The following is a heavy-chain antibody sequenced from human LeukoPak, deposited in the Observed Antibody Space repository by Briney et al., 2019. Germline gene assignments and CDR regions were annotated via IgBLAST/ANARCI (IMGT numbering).Heavy chain of an antibody. J-gene: IGHJ4*02. Sequence: GGSLRLSCAASGFTFSSYAMSWVRQAPGKGLEWVSAISGSGGSTYYADSVKGRVTISRDNSKNTLYLQVNSLRAEDTAVYYCAKDSVKYYDSSGYRFFDYWGQGTLVTVSS. CDR1: GFTFSSYA. V-gene: IGHV3-23*01. D-gene: IGHD3-22*01. CDR2: ISGSGGST. CDR3: AKDSVKYYDSSGYRFFDY.